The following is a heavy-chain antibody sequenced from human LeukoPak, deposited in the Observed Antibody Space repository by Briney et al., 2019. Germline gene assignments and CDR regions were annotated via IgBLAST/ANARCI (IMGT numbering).Heavy chain of an antibody. J-gene: IGHJ6*03. CDR2: MNPNSGNT. V-gene: IGHV1-8*01. D-gene: IGHD2-15*01. Sequence: ASVKVSCKASGYTFTSYDINWVRQATGQGLEWMGWMNPNSGNTGYAQKFQGRVTMTRNTSISTAYMELSSLRSEDTAVYYCARXLVAATPWSYYYYYMDVXXKGTXXTVS. CDR1: GYTFTSYD. CDR3: ARXLVAATPWSYYYYYMDV.